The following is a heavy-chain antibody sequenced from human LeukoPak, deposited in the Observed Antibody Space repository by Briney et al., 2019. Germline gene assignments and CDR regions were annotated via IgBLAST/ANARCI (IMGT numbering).Heavy chain of an antibody. V-gene: IGHV3-9*01. CDR2: ISWNSGSI. Sequence: PGRSLRLSCAASGFTFDDYAMPWVRQAPGKGLEWVSGISWNSGSIGYADSVKGRFTISRDNAKNSLYLQMNSLRAEDTALYYCAKEAGYCSSTSCSPFDYWGQGTLVTVSS. D-gene: IGHD2-2*01. CDR3: AKEAGYCSSTSCSPFDY. J-gene: IGHJ4*02. CDR1: GFTFDDYA.